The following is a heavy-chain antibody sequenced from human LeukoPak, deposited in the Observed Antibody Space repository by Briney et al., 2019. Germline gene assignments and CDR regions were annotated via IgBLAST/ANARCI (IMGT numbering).Heavy chain of an antibody. Sequence: GGSLRLSCAASGFIFSSYGFQWVRQAPGKGLEWVAFIRYDGSNGYNADSVKGRFTISRDDSKSTLYLQMNSLRVEDTAIYYCARGARLQPMGEFWGQGTLVTVSS. D-gene: IGHD4-11*01. CDR3: ARGARLQPMGEF. CDR1: GFIFSSYG. CDR2: IRYDGSNG. V-gene: IGHV3-30*02. J-gene: IGHJ4*02.